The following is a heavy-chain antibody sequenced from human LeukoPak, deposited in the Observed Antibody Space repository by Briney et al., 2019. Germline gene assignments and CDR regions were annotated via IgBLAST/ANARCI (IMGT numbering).Heavy chain of an antibody. CDR2: IYYSGST. Sequence: SETLSLTCTVSGGSISSGDYYWSWIRQPPGKGLEWIGYIYYSGSTYYNPSLKSRVTISVDTSKNQFSLKLSSVTAADTAVYYCAREAFHSSSSGITALDYWGQGTLVTVSS. V-gene: IGHV4-30-4*08. CDR1: GGSISSGDYY. J-gene: IGHJ4*02. D-gene: IGHD6-6*01. CDR3: AREAFHSSSSGITALDY.